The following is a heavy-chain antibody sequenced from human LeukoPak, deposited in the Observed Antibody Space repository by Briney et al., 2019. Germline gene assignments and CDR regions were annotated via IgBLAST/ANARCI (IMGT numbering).Heavy chain of an antibody. J-gene: IGHJ4*02. CDR1: GFTFSSYA. D-gene: IGHD3-16*02. CDR3: AKHPPTRIRLGELSSPFDY. CDR2: ISGSGGST. Sequence: GGSLRLSCAASGFTFSSYAMSWVRQAPGKGLEWVSAISGSGGSTYYADSVKGRFTISRDNSKNTLYLQMNSLRAEDTAVYYCAKHPPTRIRLGELSSPFDYWGQGTLVTVSS. V-gene: IGHV3-23*01.